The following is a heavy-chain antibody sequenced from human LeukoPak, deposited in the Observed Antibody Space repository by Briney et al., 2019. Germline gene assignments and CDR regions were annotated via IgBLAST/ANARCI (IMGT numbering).Heavy chain of an antibody. V-gene: IGHV4-59*01. J-gene: IGHJ3*02. Sequence: SETLSLTCTVSGGSISSYYWSWIRQPPGKRLEWIGHIYYSGSTNYNPSLKSRVTISVDTSKNQFSLKLSSVTAADTAVYYCARDRHDYGDYVAFDIWGQGTMVTVSS. CDR3: ARDRHDYGDYVAFDI. CDR2: IYYSGST. D-gene: IGHD4-17*01. CDR1: GGSISSYY.